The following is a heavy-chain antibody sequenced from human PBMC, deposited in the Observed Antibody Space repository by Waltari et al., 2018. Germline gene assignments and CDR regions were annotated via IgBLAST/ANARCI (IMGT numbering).Heavy chain of an antibody. CDR2: VNPNIGNK. V-gene: IGHV1-8*01. CDR3: ARGEVVVVPASANEKLYYYYYMDV. CDR1: GYTFTSYD. Sequence: QVQLVQSGAEVKKPGASVKVSCKASGYTFTSYDINWVRQATGQGLEWMGWVNPNIGNKGYAQKFQGRVTITRNTSLSTAYMELSSLRSEDTAVYYCARGEVVVVPASANEKLYYYYYMDVWGKGTTVTVSS. J-gene: IGHJ6*03. D-gene: IGHD2-2*01.